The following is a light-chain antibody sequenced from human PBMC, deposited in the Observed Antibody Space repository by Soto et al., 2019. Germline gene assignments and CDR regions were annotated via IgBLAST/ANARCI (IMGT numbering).Light chain of an antibody. J-gene: IGKJ2*01. CDR2: DVS. CDR1: PSVTNF. V-gene: IGKV3-20*01. Sequence: EIVLTQSPATLSLSPGERATLSCRASPSVTNFLAWYQQRPGQPPRLLIYDVSSRAPGIPDKFSGGGSGTDFTLTISTLEPEDFAVYYCQQYDASTFTFGQGTKVEIK. CDR3: QQYDASTFT.